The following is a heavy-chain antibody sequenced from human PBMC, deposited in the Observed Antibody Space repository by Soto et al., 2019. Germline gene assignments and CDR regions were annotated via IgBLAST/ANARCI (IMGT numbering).Heavy chain of an antibody. D-gene: IGHD2-2*02. J-gene: IGHJ3*02. CDR2: ISAYSSPI. CDR1: GFTFSSYS. CDR3: VIGGRGYTRDDVFDI. Sequence: EVQLVESGGGLVKPGGSLRLSCVDSGFTFSSYSMNWVRQAPGKGLEWVSSISAYSSPIFYADSVKGRFTISRDNAKNSLYLQMNSLRAGDTAVYYFVIGGRGYTRDDVFDIWCQWTMVTGSS. V-gene: IGHV3-21*06.